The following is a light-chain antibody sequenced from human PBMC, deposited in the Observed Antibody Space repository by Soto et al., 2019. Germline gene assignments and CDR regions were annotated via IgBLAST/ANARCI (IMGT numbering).Light chain of an antibody. J-gene: IGLJ1*01. CDR1: SSDVGAYTS. CDR2: EVS. CDR3: TSYTSDNRNYV. V-gene: IGLV2-14*01. Sequence: QSALTQPASVSGSPGQSITISCTGTSSDVGAYTSVSWYQQHPGKAPKLMIYEVSNRPSGVSNRFSGSKSANTASLTISGLQADDEAYYYCTSYTSDNRNYVFGTGTKLTVL.